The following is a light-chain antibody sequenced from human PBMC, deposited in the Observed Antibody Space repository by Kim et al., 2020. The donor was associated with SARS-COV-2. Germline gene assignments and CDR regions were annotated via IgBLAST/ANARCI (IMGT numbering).Light chain of an antibody. J-gene: IGKJ3*01. CDR2: GAS. V-gene: IGKV3-15*01. Sequence: VYPGERPTLSCRASQSVSSNLAWYQQKPGQAPRLLIYGASTRATGNPARFSGSGSGTEFTLTISSLQSEDFAVYYCQKYNNWPITFGPGTKVDIK. CDR1: QSVSSN. CDR3: QKYNNWPIT.